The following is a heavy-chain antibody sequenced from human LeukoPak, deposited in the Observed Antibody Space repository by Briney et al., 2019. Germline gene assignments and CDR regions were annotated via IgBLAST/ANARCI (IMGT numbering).Heavy chain of an antibody. CDR1: GYTFSDYY. Sequence: GASVKVSCKASGYTFSDYYIHWVRQAPGQGLEWMGWINPDSGNTGYAQKFQGRVTMTRNTSITTAYMELRSLTFEDTAVYYCARVRLRNGYNWFDPWGQGTLVTVSS. D-gene: IGHD3-3*01. CDR3: ARVRLRNGYNWFDP. V-gene: IGHV1-8*02. J-gene: IGHJ5*02. CDR2: INPDSGNT.